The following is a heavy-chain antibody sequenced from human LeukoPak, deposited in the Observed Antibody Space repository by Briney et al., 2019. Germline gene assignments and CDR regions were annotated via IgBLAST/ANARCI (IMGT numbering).Heavy chain of an antibody. J-gene: IGHJ4*02. V-gene: IGHV4-59*01. Sequence: PSETLSLTCTVSGGSISSYYWSWIRQPPGKGLEWIGYIYYSGSTNYNPSPKSRVTISVDTSKNQFSLKLSSVTAADTAVYYCARDSSLYYYDSSGPLDYWGQGTLVTVSS. CDR3: ARDSSLYYYDSSGPLDY. CDR2: IYYSGST. CDR1: GGSISSYY. D-gene: IGHD3-22*01.